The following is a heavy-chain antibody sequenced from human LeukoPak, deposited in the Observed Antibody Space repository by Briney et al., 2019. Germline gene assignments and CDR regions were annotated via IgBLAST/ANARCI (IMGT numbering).Heavy chain of an antibody. D-gene: IGHD5-24*01. CDR3: ARFEWLQPIDH. Sequence: PSQTLSLTCTVSGGSISSGGYYWSWIRQHPGTGLEWIGYIYYSGSTYYNPSLKSRVTISVDTSKNQFSLKLSSVTAADTAVYYCARFEWLQPIDHWGQGTLVTVSS. V-gene: IGHV4-31*03. CDR2: IYYSGST. J-gene: IGHJ4*02. CDR1: GGSISSGGYY.